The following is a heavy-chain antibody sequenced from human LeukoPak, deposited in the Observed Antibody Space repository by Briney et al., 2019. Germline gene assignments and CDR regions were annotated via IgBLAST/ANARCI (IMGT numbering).Heavy chain of an antibody. J-gene: IGHJ4*02. CDR3: ARAGDCDS. Sequence: GGSLRLSCAASGFTFSSYTMNWVRQAPGKGLEWVSYISTTGNTIYYADSVKGRFTISRDNAKNSLYLQMNSLRDEDTGVYYWARAGDCDSWGQGTLVTVSS. D-gene: IGHD4-17*01. V-gene: IGHV3-48*02. CDR1: GFTFSSYT. CDR2: ISTTGNTI.